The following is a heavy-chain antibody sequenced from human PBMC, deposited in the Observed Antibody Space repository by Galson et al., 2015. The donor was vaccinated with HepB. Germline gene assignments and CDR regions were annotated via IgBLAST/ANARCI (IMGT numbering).Heavy chain of an antibody. CDR2: IYPGDSNT. CDR1: GYSFTSYW. V-gene: IGHV5-51*01. J-gene: IGHJ4*02. Sequence: QSGAEVKKPGESLKISCKGSGYSFTSYWIGWVRQMPGKGLEWMAIIYPGDSNTKYSPSFQGQVTISADKSFNTAYLQWSSLKASDTAIYYCARHAATSRWAYFDYWGQGSPVTVSS. D-gene: IGHD2-2*01. CDR3: ARHAATSRWAYFDY.